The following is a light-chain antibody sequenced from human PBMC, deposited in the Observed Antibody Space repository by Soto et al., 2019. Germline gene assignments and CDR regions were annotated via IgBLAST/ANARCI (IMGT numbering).Light chain of an antibody. CDR2: KVS. CDR1: QSLVYSGGDTY. J-gene: IGKJ1*01. Sequence: DVVMTQSPLSLPVTLGQPASISCRSNQSLVYSGGDTYLNWFQQRPGQSPRRLIYKVSNRDSGVPDRFSGSGSGTDFTLKISRVDAEDVGVYYCMQGTHWPRTFGQGTKVEIK. V-gene: IGKV2-30*01. CDR3: MQGTHWPRT.